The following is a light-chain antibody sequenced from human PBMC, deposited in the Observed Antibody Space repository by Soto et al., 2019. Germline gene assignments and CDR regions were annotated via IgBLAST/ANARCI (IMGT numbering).Light chain of an antibody. CDR1: SSDVGGYNY. J-gene: IGLJ2*01. Sequence: QSALTQPRSVSGSPGQSVTISCTGTSSDVGGYNYVSWYQQHPGKAPKLMIYDVTKRPSGVPNRFSGSKSGNTASLPISGLQAEDEAEFYCAAWDDNLNGVVFGGGTKLTVL. CDR2: DVT. CDR3: AAWDDNLNGVV. V-gene: IGLV2-11*01.